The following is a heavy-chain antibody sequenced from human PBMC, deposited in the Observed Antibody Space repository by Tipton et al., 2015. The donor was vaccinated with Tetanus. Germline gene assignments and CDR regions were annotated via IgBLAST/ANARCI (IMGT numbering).Heavy chain of an antibody. V-gene: IGHV4-39*01. Sequence: TLSLTCTVSSASISSSDYYWGWIRQPPGKGLEWIGSVYYDGSAYRNPSLEGRLTISVDTSKNQFSLKLNSVSAADTAVYYCARMQRYGMDVWGQGTTVTVSS. CDR3: ARMQRYGMDV. CDR2: VYYDGSA. CDR1: SASISSSDYY. J-gene: IGHJ6*02. D-gene: IGHD6-25*01.